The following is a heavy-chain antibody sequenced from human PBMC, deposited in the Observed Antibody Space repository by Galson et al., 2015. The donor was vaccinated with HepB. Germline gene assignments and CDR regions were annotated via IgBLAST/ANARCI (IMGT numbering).Heavy chain of an antibody. V-gene: IGHV1-18*01. CDR2: ISSYNGNT. D-gene: IGHD2-21*01. CDR3: ARDCGGDCLPFDY. CDR1: GYTFTNYG. J-gene: IGHJ4*02. Sequence: SVKVSCKASGYTFTNYGVSWVRQAPGQGLEWMGWISSYNGNTNYAQKLQGRVTMTTDTSTSTAYMELTSLRSDDTAVYYCARDCGGDCLPFDYWGQGTLVTVSS.